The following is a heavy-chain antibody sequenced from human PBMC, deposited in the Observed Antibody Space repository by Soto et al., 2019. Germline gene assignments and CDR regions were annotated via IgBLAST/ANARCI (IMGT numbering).Heavy chain of an antibody. D-gene: IGHD2-2*01. J-gene: IGHJ4*02. CDR2: ISSSSSYI. CDR3: ANGGYCSSTSCSDFDY. CDR1: GFTFSSYS. Sequence: PGGSLRLSCAASGFTFSSYSMNWVRQAPGKGLEWVSSISSSSSYIYYADSVKGRFTISRDNAKNSLYLQMNSLRAEDTAVYYCANGGYCSSTSCSDFDYWGQGIVVTVSS. V-gene: IGHV3-21*04.